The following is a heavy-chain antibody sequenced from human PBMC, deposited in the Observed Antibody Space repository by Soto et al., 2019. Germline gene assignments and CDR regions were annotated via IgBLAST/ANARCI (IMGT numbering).Heavy chain of an antibody. Sequence: QVHLQESGPGLVKPSQTLSLTFTVSGGSISSGGDSWSWIRQHLLQGLERNGYIYSSGSTYYNPPLKSRVTISVDTSKNQFSLKLSSVTAADTAVYYCARAQGPPLITIFGVVPGNVGNWFDPWGQGTLVTVAS. CDR3: ARAQGPPLITIFGVVPGNVGNWFDP. CDR1: GGSISSGGDS. CDR2: IYSSGST. J-gene: IGHJ5*02. V-gene: IGHV4-31*03. D-gene: IGHD3-3*01.